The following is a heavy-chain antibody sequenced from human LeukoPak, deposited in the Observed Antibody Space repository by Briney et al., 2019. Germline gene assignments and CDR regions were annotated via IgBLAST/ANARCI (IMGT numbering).Heavy chain of an antibody. D-gene: IGHD5/OR15-5a*01. Sequence: SETLSLTCTVSGGSISSYYWSWIRQPPGKGLEWIGYIYYSGSTNYNPSLKSRVTISVDTSKNQFSLKLSSVTAADTAVYYCARNFGSVYDYPYYGMDVWGQGTTVTVSS. CDR1: GGSISSYY. CDR2: IYYSGST. J-gene: IGHJ6*02. CDR3: ARNFGSVYDYPYYGMDV. V-gene: IGHV4-59*01.